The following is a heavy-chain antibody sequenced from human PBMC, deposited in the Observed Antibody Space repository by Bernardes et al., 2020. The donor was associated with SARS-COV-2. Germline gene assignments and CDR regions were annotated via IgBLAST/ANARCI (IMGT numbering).Heavy chain of an antibody. Sequence: SVKVSCKASGGTFSSYAISWVRQAPGQGLEWMGRIIPIFGTANYAQKFQGRVTITAYESTSTAYMELSSLRSEDTAMYYCARAPSPGDYAIDYWGQGTLVTVSS. D-gene: IGHD4-17*01. CDR2: IIPIFGTA. CDR1: GGTFSSYA. CDR3: ARAPSPGDYAIDY. J-gene: IGHJ4*02. V-gene: IGHV1-69*13.